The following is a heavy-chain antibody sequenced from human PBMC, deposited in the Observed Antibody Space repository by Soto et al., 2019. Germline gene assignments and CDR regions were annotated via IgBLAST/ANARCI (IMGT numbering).Heavy chain of an antibody. Sequence: GGSLRLSCAASGFTFSSYWMSWVRQAPGKGLEWVANIKQDGSEKYYVDSVKGRFTISRDNAKNSLYLQMNSLRAEDTAVYYCASSSWYWYFDLWGRGTLVTVSS. CDR1: GFTFSSYW. V-gene: IGHV3-7*01. CDR3: ASSSWYWYFDL. CDR2: IKQDGSEK. D-gene: IGHD6-13*01. J-gene: IGHJ2*01.